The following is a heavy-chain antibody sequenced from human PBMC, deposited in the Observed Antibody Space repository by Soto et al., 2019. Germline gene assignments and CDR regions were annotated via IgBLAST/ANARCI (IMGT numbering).Heavy chain of an antibody. CDR3: AREFPYYASSDSYLDY. CDR2: TYCRSRWYN. CDR1: GDSVSGNSAA. J-gene: IGHJ4*02. D-gene: IGHD3-16*01. Sequence: SQTLSLTCAISGDSVSGNSAAWNWIRQSPSRGLEWLGRTYCRSRWYNDYAVSVKSRITVTPDTSKNQFSLHLNSVTPEDTAVYCCAREFPYYASSDSYLDYWGQGALVTVSS. V-gene: IGHV6-1*01.